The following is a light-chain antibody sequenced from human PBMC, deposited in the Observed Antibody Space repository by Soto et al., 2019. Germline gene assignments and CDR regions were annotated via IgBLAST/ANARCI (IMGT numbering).Light chain of an antibody. CDR3: SSYTSSSTYV. CDR2: DVR. V-gene: IGLV2-14*01. J-gene: IGLJ1*01. CDR1: SSDVGGYNY. Sequence: QSALTQPASVSGSPGQSITISCTGTSSDVGGYNYVSWYQQHPGKAPKLMIYDVRNRPSGVSNRFSGSKSGNTASLTISGLQAEDEADYYCSSYTSSSTYVFGVGTKVTVL.